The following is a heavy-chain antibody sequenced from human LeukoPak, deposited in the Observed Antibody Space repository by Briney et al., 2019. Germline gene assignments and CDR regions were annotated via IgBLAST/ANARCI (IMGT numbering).Heavy chain of an antibody. J-gene: IGHJ3*02. D-gene: IGHD3-3*01. CDR3: ARQGHYDFWSGQGDAFDI. V-gene: IGHV4-59*08. CDR1: GGSISSYY. Sequence: SETLSLTRTVSGGSISSYYWSWIRQPPGKGLEWIGYIYYSGSTNYNPSLKSRVTISVDTSKNQFSLKLSSVTAADTAVYYCARQGHYDFWSGQGDAFDIWGQGTMVTVSS. CDR2: IYYSGST.